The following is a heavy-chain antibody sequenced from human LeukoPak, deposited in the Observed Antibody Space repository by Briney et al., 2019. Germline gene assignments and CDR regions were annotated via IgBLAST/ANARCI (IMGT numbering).Heavy chain of an antibody. V-gene: IGHV1-2*02. CDR2: ISPNGGGT. J-gene: IGHJ4*02. CDR3: ARDDYGDLQYFEN. Sequence: ASVKVSCKASVYTFTKDFLRWVRQAPGQGLEWRGWISPNGGGTIYAQKFQGRVTMTRDTSISTAYMEVNRLTSDDTAVYYCARDDYGDLQYFENWGQGTLVTVSS. D-gene: IGHD4-17*01. CDR1: VYTFTKDF.